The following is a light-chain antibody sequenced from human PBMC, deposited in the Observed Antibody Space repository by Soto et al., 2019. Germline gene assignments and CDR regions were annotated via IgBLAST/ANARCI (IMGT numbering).Light chain of an antibody. J-gene: IGLJ1*01. CDR1: SSDIGGYNY. Sequence: QSVLTQPASVSGSPGQSITVSRTGTSSDIGGYNYVSWYQQHPGKAPKLMVYEVTNRPSGVSDRFSGSKSGNTASLTISGLQADDEGYYYCSSYTSRSTLYVFGTGTKVTVL. CDR3: SSYTSRSTLYV. V-gene: IGLV2-14*01. CDR2: EVT.